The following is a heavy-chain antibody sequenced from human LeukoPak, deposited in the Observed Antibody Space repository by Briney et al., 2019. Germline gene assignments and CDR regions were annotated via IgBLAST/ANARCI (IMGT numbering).Heavy chain of an antibody. V-gene: IGHV3-30*02. CDR1: KFIFSDYG. Sequence: GGSLRLSCAASKFIFSDYGMHWVRQAPGKGLEWVAFIWYDGSDEYYADSVKGRLTISRDNSKNTLYLQMNSLTTEDTAVYYCVKGGGELGSGSLDYWGQGTLVTVSS. CDR3: VKGGGELGSGSLDY. D-gene: IGHD3-10*01. J-gene: IGHJ4*02. CDR2: IWYDGSDE.